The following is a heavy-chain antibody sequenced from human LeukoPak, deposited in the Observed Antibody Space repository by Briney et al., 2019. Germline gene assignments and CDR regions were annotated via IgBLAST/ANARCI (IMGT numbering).Heavy chain of an antibody. D-gene: IGHD3-22*01. Sequence: SVKVSCKASGGTFSSYAISWVRQAPGQGLEWMGGIIPIFGTANYAQKFQGRVPITTDESTSTAYMELSSLRSEDTAVYYCASSDSSGYYGDYWGQGTLVTVSS. J-gene: IGHJ4*02. V-gene: IGHV1-69*05. CDR3: ASSDSSGYYGDY. CDR2: IIPIFGTA. CDR1: GGTFSSYA.